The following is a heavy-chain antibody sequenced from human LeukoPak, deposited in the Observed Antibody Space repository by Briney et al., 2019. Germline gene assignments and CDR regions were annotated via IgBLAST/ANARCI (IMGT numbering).Heavy chain of an antibody. J-gene: IGHJ6*03. CDR3: ARGEMYMDV. Sequence: SETLSLTCTVSGGSISSSSYYWGWIRQPPGKGLEWIGSIYYSGSTYYNPSLKSRVTISVDTSKNQFSLKLRSVTAADTAVYYCARGEMYMDVWGKGTTVTVSS. CDR2: IYYSGST. CDR1: GGSISSSSYY. V-gene: IGHV4-39*07.